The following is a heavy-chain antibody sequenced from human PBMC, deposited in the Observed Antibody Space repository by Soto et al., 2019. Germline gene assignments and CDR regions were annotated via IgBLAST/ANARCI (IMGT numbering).Heavy chain of an antibody. CDR3: ARVAVTNWFDP. Sequence: TLSLTCAVSGGSISSGGYSWSWIRQPPGKGLEWFGYIYHSGSTYYNPSLKRLATISVDRSKNQFSLKLSSVTAADTAVYYCARVAVTNWFDPWGQGTLVTVSS. CDR1: GGSISSGGYS. CDR2: IYHSGST. J-gene: IGHJ5*02. D-gene: IGHD4-17*01. V-gene: IGHV4-30-2*01.